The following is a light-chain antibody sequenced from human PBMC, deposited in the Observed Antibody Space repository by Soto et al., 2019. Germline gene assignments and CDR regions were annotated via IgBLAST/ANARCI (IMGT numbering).Light chain of an antibody. CDR3: QNYNTALLT. Sequence: DIQLTQSPSSLPASVGDRVTITCRASRAISNYLAWYQQKPGKVPKLLIFAASTLQSGVPSRFSGSGSGTDFTLTISGLQPEVVATYYCQNYNTALLTLGGGTKVEIK. V-gene: IGKV1-27*01. CDR2: AAS. J-gene: IGKJ4*01. CDR1: RAISNY.